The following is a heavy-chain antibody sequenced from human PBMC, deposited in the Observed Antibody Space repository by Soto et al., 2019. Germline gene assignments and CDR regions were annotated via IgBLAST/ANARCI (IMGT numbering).Heavy chain of an antibody. J-gene: IGHJ3*02. V-gene: IGHV3-7*01. CDR3: VTGEGAFDI. Sequence: GGSLRLSCATSGFTFRDHHMSWVRQAPGKGLEWVATVKRDGSETNYVDSVKGRFAISRGNAKNSLYLQINSLRVEDTAVFYCVTGEGAFDIWGQGTMVTVSS. CDR2: VKRDGSET. CDR1: GFTFRDHH.